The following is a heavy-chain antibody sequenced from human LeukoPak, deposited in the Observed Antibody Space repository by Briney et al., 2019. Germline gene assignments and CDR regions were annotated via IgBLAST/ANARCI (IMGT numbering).Heavy chain of an antibody. Sequence: GASVKVSCKTSGGTFNNYAISWVRQAPGQGLEWMGRVVPMFGIRNYPQTFRGRVNITADKATNTVYMELRSLRAEDTAIYYCATEPSCSYSFDHLDFWGLGTPVTVSS. CDR2: VVPMFGIR. J-gene: IGHJ4*02. CDR1: GGTFNNYA. V-gene: IGHV1-69*04. CDR3: ATEPSCSYSFDHLDF. D-gene: IGHD5-12*01.